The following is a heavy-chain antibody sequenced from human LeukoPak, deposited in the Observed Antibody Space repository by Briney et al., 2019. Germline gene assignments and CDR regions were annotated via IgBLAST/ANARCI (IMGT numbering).Heavy chain of an antibody. CDR1: GASISSGTYY. V-gene: IGHV4-39*01. J-gene: IGHJ5*02. D-gene: IGHD6-6*01. CDR2: IYSTGTP. CDR3: ARSLRLSRIAARPNWFDP. Sequence: SETLSLTCTVSGASISSGTYYWGWIRQPPGRGLEWIGSIYSTGTPYYDPSLKSRVAISADTSKNQFSLKLSSVTAADTAVYYCARSLRLSRIAARPNWFDPWGQGTLVTVSS.